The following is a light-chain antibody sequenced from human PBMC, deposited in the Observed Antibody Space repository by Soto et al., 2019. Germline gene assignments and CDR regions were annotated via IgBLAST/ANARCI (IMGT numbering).Light chain of an antibody. J-gene: IGLJ1*01. CDR3: ATWDDSLNGYV. V-gene: IGLV1-44*01. CDR1: SSNIGSNT. CDR2: NNN. Sequence: QSVLTQPPSASGTPGQRVTISCSGSSSNIGSNTVNWYQQLPGTAPKLLIYNNNDRPSGVPDRFSGSKSGTSASLAISGLQSEDEADYYCATWDDSLNGYVFGTGTKLTVL.